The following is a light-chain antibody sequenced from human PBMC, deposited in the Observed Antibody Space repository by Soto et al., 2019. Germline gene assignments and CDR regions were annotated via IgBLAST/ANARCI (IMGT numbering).Light chain of an antibody. V-gene: IGLV1-40*01. Sequence: QSVLTQPPSVSGAPGQRVTISCTGSSSNIGAGSDVHWYQHLPGTAPKLLIYGNTNRPSGVPDRFSGSRSGTSASLAITGLQPDDEADYYCQSHDSSLSGWIFGGGTKLTVL. CDR1: SSNIGAGSD. J-gene: IGLJ2*01. CDR3: QSHDSSLSGWI. CDR2: GNT.